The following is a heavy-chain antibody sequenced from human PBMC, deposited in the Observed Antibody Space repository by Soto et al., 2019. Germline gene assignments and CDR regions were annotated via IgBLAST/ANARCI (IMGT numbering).Heavy chain of an antibody. Sequence: QVQVQQSGPGLVKPSQTLSLTCVISGDSVSNNNAAWNWIRQSPSRGLEWLGRTYYRSKWYHDYAISVKSRIIINPDTSKNQFSLQLNSMTPEDTAVYYCVRDFHGLDPWGQGTLVTVSS. J-gene: IGHJ5*02. CDR1: GDSVSNNNAA. CDR2: TYYRSKWYH. V-gene: IGHV6-1*01. CDR3: VRDFHGLDP.